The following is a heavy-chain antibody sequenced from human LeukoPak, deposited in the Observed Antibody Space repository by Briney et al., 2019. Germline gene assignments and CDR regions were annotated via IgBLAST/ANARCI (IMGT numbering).Heavy chain of an antibody. V-gene: IGHV3-30*02. CDR3: AGSSNY. J-gene: IGHJ4*02. D-gene: IGHD6-6*01. CDR2: IRYDGGNK. Sequence: GGSLRLSCAASGFTFSSYGMHWVRQAPGKGLEWVAFIRYDGGNKYYADSVKGRFTISRDNSKNTLYLQMYSLRAEDTAVYYCAGSSNYWGQGTLVTVSS. CDR1: GFTFSSYG.